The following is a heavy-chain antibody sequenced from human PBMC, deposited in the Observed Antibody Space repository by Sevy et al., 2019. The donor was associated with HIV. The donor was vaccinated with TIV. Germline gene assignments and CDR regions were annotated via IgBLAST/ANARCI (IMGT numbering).Heavy chain of an antibody. CDR3: ARDRRKTYYYGSGSFDDAFDI. D-gene: IGHD3-10*01. CDR2: ISSSGSTI. V-gene: IGHV3-11*01. Sequence: GGSLRLSCAASGFTFSDYYMSWIRQAPGKGLEWVSYISSSGSTIYYADSVKGRLTISRDNAKNSLYLQMNSLRAEDTAVYYCARDRRKTYYYGSGSFDDAFDIWGQGTMVTVSS. CDR1: GFTFSDYY. J-gene: IGHJ3*02.